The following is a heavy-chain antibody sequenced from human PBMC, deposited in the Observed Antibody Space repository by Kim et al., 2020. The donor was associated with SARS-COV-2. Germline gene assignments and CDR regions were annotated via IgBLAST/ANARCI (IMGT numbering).Heavy chain of an antibody. Sequence: IGYADSVKGRFTISRDNAKNSLYLQMNSLRVEDTALYYCAKRLAGSYAMDVWGQGTTVIVSS. V-gene: IGHV3-9*01. J-gene: IGHJ6*02. D-gene: IGHD3-9*01. CDR2: I. CDR3: AKRLAGSYAMDV.